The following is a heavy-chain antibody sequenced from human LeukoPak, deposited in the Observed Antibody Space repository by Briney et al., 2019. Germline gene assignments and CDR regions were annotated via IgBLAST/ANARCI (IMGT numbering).Heavy chain of an antibody. J-gene: IGHJ4*02. V-gene: IGHV3-30*14. CDR3: VKDRGGCSSTSCYAYYDF. CDR1: GFTFSSYA. Sequence: GGSLRLSCAASGFTFSSYAMHWVRQAPGKGLEWVAVISYDGSNKYYADSVKGRFTISRDNSKNTLYLQMSSLRAEDTAVYYCVKDRGGCSSTSCYAYYDFWGQGTLVTVSS. CDR2: ISYDGSNK. D-gene: IGHD2-2*01.